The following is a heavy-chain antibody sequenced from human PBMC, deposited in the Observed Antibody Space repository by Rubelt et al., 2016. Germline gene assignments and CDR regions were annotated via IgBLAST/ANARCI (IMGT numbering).Heavy chain of an antibody. CDR3: AKEGIAEGEAFDV. V-gene: IGHV1-18*01. J-gene: IGHJ3*01. CDR2: ISPRESRI. Sequence: QVQLVQSGAEVKKPGASVKVSCKASGYTFTSYGISWVRQAPGQGLEWVGIISPRESRIANTQKFEGKPTLTSATSTGAVCMELSSLGSADTATYYWAKEGIAEGEAFDVWGQGTLVTVSS. D-gene: IGHD6-13*01. CDR1: GYTFTSYG.